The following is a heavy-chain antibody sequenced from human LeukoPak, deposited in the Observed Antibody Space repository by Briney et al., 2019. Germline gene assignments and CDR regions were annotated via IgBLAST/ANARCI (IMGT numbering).Heavy chain of an antibody. V-gene: IGHV3-30-3*01. J-gene: IGHJ4*02. CDR2: ISYDGSDK. CDR3: ARAWSPYDFWSGYPPGY. CDR1: GFTFSSYA. D-gene: IGHD3-3*01. Sequence: GRSLRLSCAASGFTFSSYAMHWVRQAPGKGLEWVAVISYDGSDKYYADSVKGRFTISRDNSKNTLYLQMNSLRAEDTAVYYCARAWSPYDFWSGYPPGYWGQGTLVTVSS.